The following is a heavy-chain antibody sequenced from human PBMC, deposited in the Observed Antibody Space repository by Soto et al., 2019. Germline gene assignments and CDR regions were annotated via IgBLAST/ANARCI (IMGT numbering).Heavy chain of an antibody. CDR2: ISSSSSYI. Sequence: GGSLRLSCAASGFTFSSYSMNWVRQAPGKGLEWVSSISSSSSYIYYADSVKDRFTISRDNAKNSLYLQMNSLRAEDTAVYYCARGGGYSSSSDYWGQGTLVTVSS. J-gene: IGHJ4*02. CDR1: GFTFSSYS. CDR3: ARGGGYSSSSDY. V-gene: IGHV3-21*01. D-gene: IGHD6-6*01.